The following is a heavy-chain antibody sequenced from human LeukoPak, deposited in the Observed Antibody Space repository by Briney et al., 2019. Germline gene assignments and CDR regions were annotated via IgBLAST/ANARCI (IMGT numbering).Heavy chain of an antibody. J-gene: IGHJ5*02. Sequence: VASVKVSCKASGYTFTSYYMHWVRQASGQGLEWMGWMNPNNGNTGYAQKFQGRVTMTRDTSISTAYMELRGLRSEDTAVYYCVRDGEGVAISVNYWFDPWGQGTLVTVSS. D-gene: IGHD3-10*01. CDR3: VRDGEGVAISVNYWFDP. V-gene: IGHV1-8*02. CDR2: MNPNNGNT. CDR1: GYTFTSYY.